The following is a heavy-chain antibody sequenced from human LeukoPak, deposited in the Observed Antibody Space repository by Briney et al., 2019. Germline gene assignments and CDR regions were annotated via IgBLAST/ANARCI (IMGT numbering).Heavy chain of an antibody. D-gene: IGHD6-13*01. CDR2: IYYSGST. Sequence: PSETLSLTCTVSGVSISSYYWSWIRQPPGKGLEWIGYIYYSGSTKYSPSLKSRVTISVDTSKNQFSLKLSSVTAADTAVYYCARRPGQQHYFDYWGQGTLVTVSS. CDR1: GVSISSYY. V-gene: IGHV4-59*08. CDR3: ARRPGQQHYFDY. J-gene: IGHJ4*02.